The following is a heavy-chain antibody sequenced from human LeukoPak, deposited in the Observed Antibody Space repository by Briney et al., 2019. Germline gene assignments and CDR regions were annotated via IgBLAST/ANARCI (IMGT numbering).Heavy chain of an antibody. V-gene: IGHV1-2*02. CDR2: INPNSGDT. Sequence: VKVSCKASGYTFTGYYVHWVRQAPGQGLEWIGWINPNSGDTNYAQKLQGRVTMTTDTSTSTAYMELRSLRSDDTAVYYCARAAGGGYDYVWGSYRSSLDYWGQGTLVTVSS. CDR1: GYTFTGYY. D-gene: IGHD3-16*02. CDR3: ARAAGGGYDYVWGSYRSSLDY. J-gene: IGHJ4*02.